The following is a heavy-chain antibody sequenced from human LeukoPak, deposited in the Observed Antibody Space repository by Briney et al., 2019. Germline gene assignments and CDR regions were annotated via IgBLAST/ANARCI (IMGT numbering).Heavy chain of an antibody. CDR2: IYYSGST. CDR3: ARDFRR. Sequence: SETLSLTCSASGCSISCFCCSWIRQPPGKGLEWIGYIYYSGSTNYNPSLKSRVTISVGTSKNQFSLKLSSVTAADTAVYYCARDFRRWGQGTLVTVSS. V-gene: IGHV4-59*01. J-gene: IGHJ4*02. CDR1: GCSISCFC.